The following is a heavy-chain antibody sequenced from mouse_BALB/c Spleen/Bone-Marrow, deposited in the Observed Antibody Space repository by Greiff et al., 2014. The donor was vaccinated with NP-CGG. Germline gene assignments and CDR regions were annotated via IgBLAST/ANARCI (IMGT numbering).Heavy chain of an antibody. D-gene: IGHD2-10*02. V-gene: IGHV1S30*02. J-gene: IGHJ3*01. CDR3: ARQLYGNYAY. CDR2: INPYNGGT. CDR1: GYSFTGYY. Sequence: LVESGPELVKPGPSVKISCKASGYSFTGYYMHWVKQSHGKSLEWIGEINPYNGGTSYNQKFKGKATLTVDTSSSTAFMELHSLTSEDSVVYYCARQLYGNYAYWGQGTLVTVSA.